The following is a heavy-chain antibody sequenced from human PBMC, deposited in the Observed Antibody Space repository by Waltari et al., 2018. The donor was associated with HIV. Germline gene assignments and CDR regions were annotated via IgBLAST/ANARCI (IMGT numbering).Heavy chain of an antibody. Sequence: QVQLVESGGGVVPPGRSLRLSCAASGFTFSHYGVHWVRQAPGKGVGWGAVRGYDGSNEYYVDSVEGRFTVSRDNSKNTVDLQMNSLRVEDTAMYFCTRDPLDFRSMQRRDDAFDLWGQGTRVTVSS. V-gene: IGHV3-33*01. J-gene: IGHJ3*01. CDR1: GFTFSHYG. CDR2: RGYDGSNE. CDR3: TRDPLDFRSMQRRDDAFDL. D-gene: IGHD6-25*01.